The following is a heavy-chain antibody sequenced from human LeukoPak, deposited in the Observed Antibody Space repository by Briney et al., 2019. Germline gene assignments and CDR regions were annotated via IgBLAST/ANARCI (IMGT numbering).Heavy chain of an antibody. D-gene: IGHD2-21*02. Sequence: SETLSLTCTVSGGSISSSSYYWGWIRQPPGKGLEWIVSIYYSGSTYYNPSLKSRVTISVDTSKNQFSLKLTSVTAADTAVYYCARHERMHIVVVTVIDYWGQGTLVSVSS. CDR1: GGSISSSSYY. V-gene: IGHV4-39*01. CDR2: IYYSGST. CDR3: ARHERMHIVVVTVIDY. J-gene: IGHJ4*02.